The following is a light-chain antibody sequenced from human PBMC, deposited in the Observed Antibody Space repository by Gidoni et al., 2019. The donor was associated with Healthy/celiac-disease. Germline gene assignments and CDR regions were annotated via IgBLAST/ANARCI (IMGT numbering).Light chain of an antibody. J-gene: IGKJ2*01. CDR1: QSVRRN. CDR2: GAS. Sequence: EIVLTQSPATLAVSPGERATRACRPRQSVRRNLAWYQQKPGQAPRLLIYGASTRATGIPARFSGSGSGTEFTLTISSLQSEDFAVYYCQQYNNCPPYTFGQGTKLEIK. V-gene: IGKV3-15*01. CDR3: QQYNNCPPYT.